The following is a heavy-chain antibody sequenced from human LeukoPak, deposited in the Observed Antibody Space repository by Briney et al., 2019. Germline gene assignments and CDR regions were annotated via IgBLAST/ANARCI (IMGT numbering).Heavy chain of an antibody. V-gene: IGHV3-23*01. Sequence: GGSGRLSCEAAGLTFSSYGMSWVCQAPGKGLEWVSAISGSGGSTYYAGFVKGRVTISRDNAKNTLYLQLNSLRAEDTAVYYCARGGGYSYGSFDYWGQGTLVTVSS. CDR1: GLTFSSYG. CDR2: ISGSGGST. J-gene: IGHJ4*02. CDR3: ARGGGYSYGSFDY. D-gene: IGHD5-18*01.